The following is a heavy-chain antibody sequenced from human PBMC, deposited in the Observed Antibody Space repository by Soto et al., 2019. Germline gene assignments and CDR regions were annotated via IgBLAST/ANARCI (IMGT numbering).Heavy chain of an antibody. J-gene: IGHJ6*02. CDR2: IRSGNNYT. CDR1: GFTFRSYS. D-gene: IGHD3-22*01. CDR3: ARSPPGGYHYYYGLDV. V-gene: IGHV3-21*01. Sequence: GGSLRLSCIASGFTFRSYSMTWVRQAPGKGLEWVSSIRSGNNYTSYADSVKGRFTISRENAKNSLYLQMNSLRAGDTAVYYCARSPPGGYHYYYGLDVWGQGTTVTVSS.